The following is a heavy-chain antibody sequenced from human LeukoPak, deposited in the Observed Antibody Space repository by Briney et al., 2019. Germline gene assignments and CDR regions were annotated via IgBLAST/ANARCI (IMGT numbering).Heavy chain of an antibody. CDR2: ISYDGSNK. J-gene: IGHJ4*02. V-gene: IGHV3-30-3*01. CDR1: GFTFSSYA. D-gene: IGHD3-16*01. CDR3: ARDTSRGAERYFDY. Sequence: PGRSLRLFCAASGFTFSSYAMHWVRQAAGKGLEWVAVISYDGSNKYYADSVKGRFTISRDNSKNTLYLQMNSLRAEDTAVYYCARDTSRGAERYFDYWGQGTLVTVSS.